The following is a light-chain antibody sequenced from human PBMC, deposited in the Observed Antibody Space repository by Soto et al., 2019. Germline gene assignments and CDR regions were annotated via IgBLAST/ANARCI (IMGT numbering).Light chain of an antibody. V-gene: IGKV1-9*01. Sequence: DIQLTQSPSFLSASVGDRVTITCRASQGISTYLAWYQQKPGKAPKLLIYAASTLQSGVPSRFSGSGSGTEFTLTISILQPEDFGTYYCQQINSYPPFTFGPGTKVDIK. CDR1: QGISTY. CDR2: AAS. J-gene: IGKJ3*01. CDR3: QQINSYPPFT.